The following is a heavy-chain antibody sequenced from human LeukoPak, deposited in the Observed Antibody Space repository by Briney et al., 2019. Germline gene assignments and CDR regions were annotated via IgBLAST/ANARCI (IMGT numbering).Heavy chain of an antibody. CDR3: AKDIGYCNGGSCYYFDY. V-gene: IGHV3-30*02. J-gene: IGHJ4*02. D-gene: IGHD2-15*01. CDR2: IRYDGSNK. Sequence: PGGSLRLSCAASGFTFSSYGMHWVRQAPGKGLEWVAFIRYDGSNKYYADSAKGRFTISRDNSKNTLYLQMNSLRAEDTAVYYCAKDIGYCNGGSCYYFDYWGQGTLVTVSS. CDR1: GFTFSSYG.